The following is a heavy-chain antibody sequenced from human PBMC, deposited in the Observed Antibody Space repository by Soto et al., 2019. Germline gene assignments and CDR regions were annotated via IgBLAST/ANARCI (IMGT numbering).Heavy chain of an antibody. CDR1: GYTFTGYY. J-gene: IGHJ5*02. D-gene: IGHD2-2*02. CDR2: INPNSGGT. V-gene: IGHV1-2*02. Sequence: ASVKVSCKASGYTFTGYYMHWVRQAPGQGLEWMGWINPNSGGTNYAQKFQGRVTMTRDTSISTAYMELSRLRPDDTAVYYCARXSNGCSSTSCYTYWFDPWGQGTLVTVSS. CDR3: ARXSNGCSSTSCYTYWFDP.